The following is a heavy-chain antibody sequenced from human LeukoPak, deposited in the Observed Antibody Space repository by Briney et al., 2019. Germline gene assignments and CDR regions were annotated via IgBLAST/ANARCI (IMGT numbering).Heavy chain of an antibody. CDR2: MTTSGSS. J-gene: IGHJ4*02. CDR1: GGSISGYY. D-gene: IGHD1-26*01. CDR3: ARDESITWDPPFDY. V-gene: IGHV4-4*07. Sequence: SETLSLTCTVSGGSISGYYWSWIRQPAGKGLEWIGRMTTSGSSHYNPSLRSRVTISIDTSANKFSLKLSSVTAADTAVYYCARDESITWDPPFDYWGQGTLVTVSS.